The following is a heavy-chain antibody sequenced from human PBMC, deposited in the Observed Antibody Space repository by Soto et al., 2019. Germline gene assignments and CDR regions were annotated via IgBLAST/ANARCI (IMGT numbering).Heavy chain of an antibody. J-gene: IGHJ4*02. CDR3: ARTTYYDFWSGYSPLFY. Sequence: ASVKVSCKASGYTFTSYDINWVRQATGQGLEWMGWMNPNRGNTGYAQKFQGRVTMTRNTSISTAYMELSSLRSEDTAVYYCARTTYYDFWSGYSPLFYWGQGTLVTVSS. CDR1: GYTFTSYD. D-gene: IGHD3-3*01. V-gene: IGHV1-8*01. CDR2: MNPNRGNT.